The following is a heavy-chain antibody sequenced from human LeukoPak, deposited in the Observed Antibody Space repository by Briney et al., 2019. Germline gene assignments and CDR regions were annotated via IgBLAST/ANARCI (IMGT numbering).Heavy chain of an antibody. CDR1: GFTFSSYG. Sequence: PGGSLRLSSAASGFTFSSYGTHWVRKAPGKGREWVAVIWSDGSNKYCADTVKGRLTISGDNFMYTLYLQMTSLRVENTAVYYCARDLYAVYVWGSFDYWGQGTLVTVSS. J-gene: IGHJ4*02. D-gene: IGHD3-16*01. CDR2: IWSDGSNK. V-gene: IGHV3-33*01. CDR3: ARDLYAVYVWGSFDY.